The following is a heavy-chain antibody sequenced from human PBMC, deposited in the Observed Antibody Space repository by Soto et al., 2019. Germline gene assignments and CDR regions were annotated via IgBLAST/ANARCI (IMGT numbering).Heavy chain of an antibody. V-gene: IGHV1-46*01. CDR2: VNPSGGHT. J-gene: IGHJ4*02. Sequence: QVQLVQSGAEVKKPGASVKVSCKASGDTFTDYYIHWVRQAPGQGLEWMGTVNPSGGHTTYAQHFLGRMTMTRDTSTSTLYMELTSLSSEDTAVYYCARGGHVVVVTAALDYWGQGTLVTVSS. CDR1: GDTFTDYY. D-gene: IGHD2-21*02. CDR3: ARGGHVVVVTAALDY.